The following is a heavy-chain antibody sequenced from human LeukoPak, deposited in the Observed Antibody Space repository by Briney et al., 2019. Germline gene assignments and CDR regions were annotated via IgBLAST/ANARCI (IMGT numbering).Heavy chain of an antibody. CDR2: MNPNSGNT. Sequence: ASVKVSCKASGYTFTSYAINWVRQATGQGLEWMGWMNPNSGNTGYAQKFQGKVTMTRNTSISTAYMELSSLRSEDTAVYYCARGGLRYFDWLLTPNYNWFDPWGQGTLGTVSS. CDR3: ARGGLRYFDWLLTPNYNWFDP. CDR1: GYTFTSYA. J-gene: IGHJ5*02. D-gene: IGHD3-9*01. V-gene: IGHV1-8*01.